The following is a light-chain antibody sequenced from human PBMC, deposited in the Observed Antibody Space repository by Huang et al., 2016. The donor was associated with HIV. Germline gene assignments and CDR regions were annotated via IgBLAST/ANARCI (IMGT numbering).Light chain of an antibody. CDR2: GAT. J-gene: IGKJ4*01. Sequence: ETVLTQSPGILSLSPGERATLSCRASQRVSTDYLAWYQQKPGQAPRLLIHGATVRATGIPDRFSGSGSGTDVTLTINRLEPEDFALYYCQQYGNSPLTFGGGTEVEIK. V-gene: IGKV3-20*01. CDR1: QRVSTDY. CDR3: QQYGNSPLT.